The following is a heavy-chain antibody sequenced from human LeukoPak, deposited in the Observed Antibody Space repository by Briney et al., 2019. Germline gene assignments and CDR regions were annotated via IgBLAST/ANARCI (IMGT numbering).Heavy chain of an antibody. J-gene: IGHJ4*02. D-gene: IGHD6-6*01. CDR1: GFTFSSYS. V-gene: IGHV3-48*01. CDR3: ARGGAARPDF. CDR2: ISSSSSTI. Sequence: GGSLRLSCAASGFTFSSYSMNWARQAPGKGLEWVSYISSSSSTIYYADSVKGRFTISRDNAKNSLYLQMNSLRVEDTAVYYCARGGAARPDFWGQGTLVTVSS.